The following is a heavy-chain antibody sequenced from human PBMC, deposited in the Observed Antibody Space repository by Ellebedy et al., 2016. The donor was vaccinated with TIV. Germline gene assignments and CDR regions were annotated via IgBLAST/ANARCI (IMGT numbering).Heavy chain of an antibody. D-gene: IGHD3-3*01. V-gene: IGHV3-53*01. J-gene: IGHJ5*02. CDR2: IYIAGST. CDR3: ARSEGHFGVVITNNWFDP. CDR1: GITVSGNY. Sequence: GGSLRLSXAAYGITVSGNYMSWVRQAPGKGPEWVSVIYIAGSTFYADSVKGRFTISRDNSKNTLYLQMNRLRAEDTAVYYCARSEGHFGVVITNNWFDPWGQGTLVTVSS.